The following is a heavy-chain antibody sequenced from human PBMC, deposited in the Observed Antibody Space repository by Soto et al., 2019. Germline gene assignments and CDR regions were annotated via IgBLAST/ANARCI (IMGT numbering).Heavy chain of an antibody. V-gene: IGHV1-69*01. D-gene: IGHD3-16*01. CDR1: GGSFGSSA. J-gene: IGHJ3*01. CDR3: ARLRRDWGDAFDL. Sequence: QVQLVQSGADVKKPGSSVKVSCKTSGGSFGSSAIRWVRQAPAQGLEWMGEIIPVFDQANYAQNFQGRLTITADELTGTVFMELSSLRAEDKAVYFCARLRRDWGDAFDLWGLGTFVTVSS. CDR2: IIPVFDQA.